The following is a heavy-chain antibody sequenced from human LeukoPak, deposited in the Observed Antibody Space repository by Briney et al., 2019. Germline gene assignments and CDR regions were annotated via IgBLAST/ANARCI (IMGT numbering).Heavy chain of an antibody. V-gene: IGHV3-33*01. CDR3: AREPGYYYYYGMDV. J-gene: IGHJ6*02. Sequence: GGSLRLSCAASGFTFSSCGMHWVRQAPGKGLEWVAVIWYDGSNKYYADSVKGRFTISRDNSKNTLYLQMNSLRAEDTAVYYCAREPGYYYYYGMDVWGQGTTVTVSS. CDR1: GFTFSSCG. CDR2: IWYDGSNK.